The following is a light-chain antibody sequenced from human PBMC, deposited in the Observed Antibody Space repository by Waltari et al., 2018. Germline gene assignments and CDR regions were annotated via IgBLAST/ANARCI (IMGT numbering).Light chain of an antibody. CDR2: RNG. V-gene: IGLV1-44*01. CDR3: TAWDGSLNGPL. J-gene: IGLJ2*01. Sequence: QSVLTQPPSASGTPGQKVTISCSGSNSNIGTETVNWYQQLPGTAPRLLIYRNGQRPPGVPGRFACSTSGTSASLASSGLQSDDEAHYYCTAWDGSLNGPLFGGGTKLTVL. CDR1: NSNIGTET.